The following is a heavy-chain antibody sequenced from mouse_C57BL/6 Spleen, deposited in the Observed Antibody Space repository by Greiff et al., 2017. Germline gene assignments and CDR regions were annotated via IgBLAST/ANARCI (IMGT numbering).Heavy chain of an antibody. CDR2: ILPGSGSP. Sequence: QVQLQQSGAELMQPGASVKLSCKATGYTFTGYWIEWVKQRPGHGLVWIGEILPGSGSPTYNEKFKGKATFTVDTSSNTAYMQLISLTTDDSAIYYCARWGPGDYLDYWGQGTTLTVSS. J-gene: IGHJ2*01. V-gene: IGHV1-9*01. CDR3: ARWGPGDYLDY. CDR1: GYTFTGYW.